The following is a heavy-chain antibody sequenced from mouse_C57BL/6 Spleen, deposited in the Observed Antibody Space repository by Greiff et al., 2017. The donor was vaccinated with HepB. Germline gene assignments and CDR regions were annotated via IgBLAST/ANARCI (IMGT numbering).Heavy chain of an antibody. D-gene: IGHD2-2*01. CDR2: INPNNGGT. CDR3: ARRALIYYGYAYYFDY. Sequence: EVQLQQSGPELVKPGASVKISCKASGYTFTDYYMNWVKQSHGKSLEWIGDINPNNGGTSYNQKFKGKATLTVDKSSSTAYMELRSLTSEDSAVYYCARRALIYYGYAYYFDYWGQGTTLTVSS. V-gene: IGHV1-26*01. J-gene: IGHJ2*01. CDR1: GYTFTDYY.